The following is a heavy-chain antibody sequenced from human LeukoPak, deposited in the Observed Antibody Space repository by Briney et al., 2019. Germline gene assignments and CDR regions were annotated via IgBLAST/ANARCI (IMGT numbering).Heavy chain of an antibody. CDR3: ARGPYYYGSGSYYNAQNAFDI. J-gene: IGHJ3*02. Sequence: SETLSLTCTVSGGSISSGGYYWSWIRQHPGKGLEWIGYIYYSGSTYYNPSLKSRVIISVDTSKNQFSLKLSSVTAADTAVYYCARGPYYYGSGSYYNAQNAFDIWGQGTMVTVSS. CDR2: IYYSGST. CDR1: GGSISSGGYY. D-gene: IGHD3-10*01. V-gene: IGHV4-31*03.